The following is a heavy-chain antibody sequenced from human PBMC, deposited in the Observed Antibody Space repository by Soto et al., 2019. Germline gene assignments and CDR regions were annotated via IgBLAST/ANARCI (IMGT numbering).Heavy chain of an antibody. CDR1: GGSISSGGYS. V-gene: IGHV4-30-2*01. J-gene: IGHJ6*02. Sequence: QLQLQESGSGLVKPSQTLSLTCAVSGGSISSGGYSWSWIRQPPGKGLEWIGYIYHSGSTYYNPSLKSRVTISVNRSKNQFSLKLSSVTAADTAVYYCARLPYYYDSSGYYYYYGMDVWGQGTTVTVSS. D-gene: IGHD3-22*01. CDR3: ARLPYYYDSSGYYYYYGMDV. CDR2: IYHSGST.